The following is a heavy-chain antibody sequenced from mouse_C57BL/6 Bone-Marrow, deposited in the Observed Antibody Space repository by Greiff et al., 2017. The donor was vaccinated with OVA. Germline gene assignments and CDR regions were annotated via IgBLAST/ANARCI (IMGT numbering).Heavy chain of an antibody. CDR2: INSDGGST. J-gene: IGHJ1*03. D-gene: IGHD4-1*01. Sequence: EVQRVESGGGLVQPGESLKLSCESNEYEFPSHDMSWVRKTPEKRLELVAAINSDGGSTYYPDTMERRFIISRDNTKKTLYLQMSSLRSEDTALYYCARHAGLGRRDWYFDVWGTGTTVTVSS. CDR1: EYEFPSHD. V-gene: IGHV5-2*01. CDR3: ARHAGLGRRDWYFDV.